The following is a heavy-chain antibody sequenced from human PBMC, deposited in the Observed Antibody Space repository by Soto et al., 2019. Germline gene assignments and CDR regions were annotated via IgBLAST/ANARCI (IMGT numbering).Heavy chain of an antibody. J-gene: IGHJ4*02. CDR3: ARSGYGSTDFDH. V-gene: IGHV4-31*03. CDR2: IYYRGNT. CDR1: GDSIARGAYY. Sequence: QVQLQESGPGLLKPSQTLSLTCTVSGDSIARGAYYWTWIRQHPGQGLEWLGYIYYRGNTYYNPSRESRVSISLDTSENQFSLKLTSVTAADTAVYYCARSGYGSTDFDHWGQGTRVTVYS. D-gene: IGHD6-13*01.